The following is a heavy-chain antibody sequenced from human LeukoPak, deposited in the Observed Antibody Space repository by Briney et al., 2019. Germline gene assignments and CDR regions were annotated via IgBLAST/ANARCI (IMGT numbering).Heavy chain of an antibody. Sequence: PGGSLRLSCAASGFTFSDYYMTWIRQPRGKGLEWVSYISSSGSTIYYADSVKGRFTISRDNAKNSLYLQMNSLRAEDAAVYYCARVVPTPIAVAGHDYWGQGTLVTVSS. V-gene: IGHV3-11*01. CDR3: ARVVPTPIAVAGHDY. D-gene: IGHD6-19*01. CDR1: GFTFSDYY. J-gene: IGHJ4*02. CDR2: ISSSGSTI.